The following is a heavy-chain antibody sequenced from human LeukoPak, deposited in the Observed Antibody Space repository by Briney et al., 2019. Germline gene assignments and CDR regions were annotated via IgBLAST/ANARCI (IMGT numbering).Heavy chain of an antibody. J-gene: IGHJ3*02. Sequence: PGGSLRLSCAASGFTFSNYWMHWVRQAPGKGLVWVSRINSDGRSTNYADSAKGRFTISRDNAKNTLYLQMHSLRAEDTAVYYCARVSSSGWRRFKGNDAFDIWGQGTLVTVSS. D-gene: IGHD6-19*01. V-gene: IGHV3-74*01. CDR3: ARVSSSGWRRFKGNDAFDI. CDR2: INSDGRST. CDR1: GFTFSNYW.